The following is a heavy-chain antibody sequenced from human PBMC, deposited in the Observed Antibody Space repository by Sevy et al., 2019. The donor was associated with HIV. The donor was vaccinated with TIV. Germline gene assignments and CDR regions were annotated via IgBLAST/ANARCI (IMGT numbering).Heavy chain of an antibody. CDR1: GYTFTSYG. Sequence: ATVKVSCKASGYTFTSYGISWVRQAPRQGLEWTGWISAYNGNTNYAQKLQGRVTMTTDTSTSTAYMELRSLRSDDTAVYYCARGDSTGGVCYISGGMDVWGQGTTVTVSS. CDR2: ISAYNGNT. J-gene: IGHJ6*02. D-gene: IGHD2-8*02. CDR3: ARGDSTGGVCYISGGMDV. V-gene: IGHV1-18*01.